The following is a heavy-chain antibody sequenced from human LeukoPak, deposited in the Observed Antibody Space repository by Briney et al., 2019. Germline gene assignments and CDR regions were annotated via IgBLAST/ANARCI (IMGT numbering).Heavy chain of an antibody. Sequence: ASVKVSCKASGGTFSSYTISWVRQAPGQGLEWMGRIIPILGIANYAQKFQGRVTITADKSTSTAYMELSSLRSEDTAVYHCARALTPAMAAADYWGQGTLVTVSS. CDR2: IIPILGIA. D-gene: IGHD5-18*01. CDR1: GGTFSSYT. V-gene: IGHV1-69*02. J-gene: IGHJ4*02. CDR3: ARALTPAMAAADY.